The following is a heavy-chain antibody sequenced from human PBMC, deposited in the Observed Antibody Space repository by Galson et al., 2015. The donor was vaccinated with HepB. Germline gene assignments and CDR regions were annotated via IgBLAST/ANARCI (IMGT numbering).Heavy chain of an antibody. CDR1: GFTFSSYA. J-gene: IGHJ3*02. Sequence: SLRLSCAASGFTFSSYAMHWVRQAPGKGLEYVSAISSNGGSTYYADSVKGRFTISRDNSKNTLYLQMSSLRAEDTAVYYCVSPPLYTGYSSGGPGAFDIWGQGTMVTVSS. D-gene: IGHD6-19*01. CDR2: ISSNGGST. CDR3: VSPPLYTGYSSGGPGAFDI. V-gene: IGHV3-64D*06.